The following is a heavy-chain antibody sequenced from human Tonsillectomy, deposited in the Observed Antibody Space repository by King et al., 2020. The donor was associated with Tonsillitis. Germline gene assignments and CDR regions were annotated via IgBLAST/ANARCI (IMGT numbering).Heavy chain of an antibody. D-gene: IGHD3-16*01. Sequence: VQLVESGGGVVQPGRSLRLSCAASGFTFSNYGMHWVRQAPGKGLEWVAVISYDGRNIYYADSVKGRFNISRDNSKNTLYLQMNSLRAEDTAVYYCARPEVTPPKYYYYGMDVWGQGTTVTVSS. CDR1: GFTFSNYG. V-gene: IGHV3-33*05. CDR3: ARPEVTPPKYYYYGMDV. CDR2: ISYDGRNI. J-gene: IGHJ6*02.